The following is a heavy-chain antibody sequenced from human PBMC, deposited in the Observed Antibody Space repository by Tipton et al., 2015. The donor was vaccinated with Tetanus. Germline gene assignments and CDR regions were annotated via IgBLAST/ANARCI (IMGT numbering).Heavy chain of an antibody. J-gene: IGHJ4*02. CDR2: ISASGHPI. Sequence: SLRLSCAASGFSLSDYWMSWIRQTPGKGLEWVAYISASGHPIFYTDSVKGRFTISTDNTKNHLYLQMNSLRVEDTCLYFCARDNYDSKDFADYWGQGTLITVSS. CDR3: ARDNYDSKDFADY. V-gene: IGHV3-11*01. D-gene: IGHD3-3*01. CDR1: GFSLSDYW.